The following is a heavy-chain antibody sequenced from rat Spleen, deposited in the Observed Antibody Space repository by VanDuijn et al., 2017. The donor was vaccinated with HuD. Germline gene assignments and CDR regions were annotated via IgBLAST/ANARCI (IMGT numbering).Heavy chain of an antibody. CDR3: AKGAPPDY. V-gene: IGHV5-22*01. J-gene: IGHJ2*01. CDR1: GFTFSDYY. D-gene: IGHD3-1*01. CDR2: ISYEGSGT. Sequence: EVQLVESGGGLVQPGRSLKLSCAASGFTFSDYYMAWVRQAPKKGLEWVASISYEGSGTYYGDSVKGRFTISRDNAEKTVYLQMNSLRSEDTGTYYCAKGAPPDYWGRGVMVTVSS.